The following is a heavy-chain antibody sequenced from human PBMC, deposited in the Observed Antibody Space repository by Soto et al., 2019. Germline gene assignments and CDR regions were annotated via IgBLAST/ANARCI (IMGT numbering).Heavy chain of an antibody. CDR2: IKQDGSEK. J-gene: IGHJ5*02. Sequence: QPGGSLRLSCAASGFTFSSYWMSWVRQAPGKGLEWVANIKQDGSEKYYVDSVKGRFTISRDNAKNSLYLQMNSLRAEDTAVYYCARDRRLSDFWSGPNWFDPWGQGTLVTVSS. V-gene: IGHV3-7*03. D-gene: IGHD3-3*01. CDR1: GFTFSSYW. CDR3: ARDRRLSDFWSGPNWFDP.